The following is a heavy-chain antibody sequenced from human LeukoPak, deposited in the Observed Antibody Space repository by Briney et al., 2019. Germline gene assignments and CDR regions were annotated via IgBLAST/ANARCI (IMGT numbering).Heavy chain of an antibody. CDR1: GFTFSSYA. J-gene: IGHJ4*02. CDR3: AKDRAQQLVLDF. CDR2: IIGSGSST. D-gene: IGHD6-13*01. V-gene: IGHV3-23*01. Sequence: VKLGGSLRLSCAASGFTFSSYAMSWVRQAPGKGLEWVSAIIGSGSSTYYADSVKGRFTISRDNSKNTLFLQMNSLRAEDTAVYYCAKDRAQQLVLDFWGQGTLVTVSS.